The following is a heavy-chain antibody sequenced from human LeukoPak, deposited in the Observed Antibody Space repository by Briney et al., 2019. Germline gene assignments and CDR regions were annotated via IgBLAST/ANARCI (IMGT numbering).Heavy chain of an antibody. V-gene: IGHV3-23*01. CDR3: VARGGASVFYYFDF. J-gene: IGHJ4*02. Sequence: GGSLRLSCTASGFIFNTYAMTWVRQAPGKGLEWASSISGDGRTTYHSDSLRGRFTISRDNSKNTLYLQMNSLRAEDTAVYYCVARGGASVFYYFDFWGQGTLVTVSS. CDR1: GFIFNTYA. D-gene: IGHD3-10*01. CDR2: ISGDGRTT.